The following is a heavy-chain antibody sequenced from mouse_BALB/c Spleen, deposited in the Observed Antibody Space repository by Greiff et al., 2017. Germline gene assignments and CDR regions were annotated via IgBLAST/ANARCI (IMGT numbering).Heavy chain of an antibody. CDR2: ISSGGSYT. D-gene: IGHD2-4*01. J-gene: IGHJ3*01. Sequence: EVQRVESGGGLVKPGGSLKLSCAASGFTFSSYAMSWVRQTPEKRLEWVATISSGGSYTYYPDSVKGRFTISRDNAKNTLYLQMSSLRSEDTAMYYCARYDYDGGFAYWGQGTLVTVSA. V-gene: IGHV5-9-3*01. CDR1: GFTFSSYA. CDR3: ARYDYDGGFAY.